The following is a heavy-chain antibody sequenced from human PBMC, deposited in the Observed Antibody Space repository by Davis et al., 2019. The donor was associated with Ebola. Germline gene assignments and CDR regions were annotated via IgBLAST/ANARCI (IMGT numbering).Heavy chain of an antibody. Sequence: SETLSLTCTVSGGSISSSNYFWGWIRQPPGKGPEWIGSIYYDGTTYCNPSLKSRVTISVDTSKNQFSLKLNSVTAADTAVFYCARSNYGSGSYDSWGQGALVTVSS. CDR2: IYYDGTT. CDR3: ARSNYGSGSYDS. CDR1: GGSISSSNYF. V-gene: IGHV4-39*07. D-gene: IGHD3-10*01. J-gene: IGHJ5*01.